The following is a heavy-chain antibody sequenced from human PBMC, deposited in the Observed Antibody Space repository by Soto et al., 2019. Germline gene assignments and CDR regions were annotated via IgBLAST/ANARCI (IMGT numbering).Heavy chain of an antibody. Sequence: GASVKVSCKASGYTFTGYYMHWVLQAPGQGLEWMGWINPNSGGTNYAQKFQGRVTMTRDTSISTAYMELSRLRTDDSAVYYCARGWELIHFYFDSWGQGTLVTVSS. CDR2: INPNSGGT. J-gene: IGHJ4*02. V-gene: IGHV1-2*02. CDR1: GYTFTGYY. D-gene: IGHD1-26*01. CDR3: ARGWELIHFYFDS.